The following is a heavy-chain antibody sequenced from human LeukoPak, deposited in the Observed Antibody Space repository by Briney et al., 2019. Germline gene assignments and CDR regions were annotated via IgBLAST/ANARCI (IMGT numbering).Heavy chain of an antibody. CDR1: GFTFSDAW. J-gene: IGHJ4*02. V-gene: IGHV3-33*05. Sequence: GGSLRLSCVGSGFTFSDAWMSWVRQAPGKGLEWVAVISYDGRNKYYADSVKGRFTISRDNSKNTLYLQMNSLRAEDTAVYYCARARRMRGSWEHFDYWGQGTLVTVSS. CDR2: ISYDGRNK. D-gene: IGHD6-13*01. CDR3: ARARRMRGSWEHFDY.